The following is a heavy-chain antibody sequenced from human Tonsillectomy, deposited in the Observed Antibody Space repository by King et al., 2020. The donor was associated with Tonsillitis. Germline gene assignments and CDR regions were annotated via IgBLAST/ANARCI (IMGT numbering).Heavy chain of an antibody. J-gene: IGHJ3*02. CDR2: INWNGGST. Sequence: VQLVESGGGVVRPGGSLRLSCAASGFTYDDYGMSWVRQAPGKGLEWVSGINWNGGSTGYADSVKGRFTISRDNAKNSLDLQMNSLRAEDTALYHCVRPLRDFDAFDIWGQGTMVIVSS. CDR1: GFTYDDYG. CDR3: VRPLRDFDAFDI. V-gene: IGHV3-20*01.